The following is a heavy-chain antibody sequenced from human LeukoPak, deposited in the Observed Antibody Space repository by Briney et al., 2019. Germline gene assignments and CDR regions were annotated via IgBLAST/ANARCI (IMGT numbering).Heavy chain of an antibody. Sequence: GGSLRLSCAASGFTFSSLYMNWVRQAPGKGLEWVSSISSSDSYMYYADSVKGRFTISRDNAKNSLYLQMNSLRAEDTAVYYCARDRGDSSGYYGYDYYGMDVWGQGTTVTVSS. V-gene: IGHV3-21*01. CDR1: GFTFSSLY. CDR3: ARDRGDSSGYYGYDYYGMDV. D-gene: IGHD3-22*01. J-gene: IGHJ6*02. CDR2: ISSSDSYM.